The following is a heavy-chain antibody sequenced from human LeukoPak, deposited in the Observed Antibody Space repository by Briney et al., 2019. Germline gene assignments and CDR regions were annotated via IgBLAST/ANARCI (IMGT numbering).Heavy chain of an antibody. CDR3: ARESWRWDYVWGSYRFFDY. CDR2: IYYSGST. V-gene: IGHV4-59*01. J-gene: IGHJ4*02. D-gene: IGHD3-16*02. Sequence: SETLSLTCTVSGGSISSYYWSWIRQPPGKGLEWIGYIYYSGSTNYNPSLKSRVTISVDTSKNQFSLKLSSVTAADTAVYYCARESWRWDYVWGSYRFFDYWGQGTLVTVSP. CDR1: GGSISSYY.